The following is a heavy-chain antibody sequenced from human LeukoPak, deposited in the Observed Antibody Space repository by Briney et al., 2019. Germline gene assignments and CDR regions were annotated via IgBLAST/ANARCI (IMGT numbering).Heavy chain of an antibody. CDR2: ISAYNGNT. D-gene: IGHD6-13*01. CDR1: GYTFTSYG. CDR3: ARTPPGIAAAGIRVFFDY. V-gene: IGHV1-18*01. Sequence: ASVKVSCKASGYTFTSYGISWVRQAPGQGLEWMGWISAYNGNTNYAQKLQGRVTMTTDTSTSTAYMELRSLRSDDTAVYYCARTPPGIAAAGIRVFFDYWGQGTLVTVSS. J-gene: IGHJ4*02.